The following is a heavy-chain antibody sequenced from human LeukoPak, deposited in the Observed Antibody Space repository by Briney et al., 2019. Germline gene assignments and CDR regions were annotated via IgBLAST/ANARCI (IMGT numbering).Heavy chain of an antibody. CDR2: ISSSSSYI. D-gene: IGHD7-27*01. CDR1: GFTFSNAW. CDR3: ARDPKTGDYYFDY. V-gene: IGHV3-21*01. Sequence: TGGSLRLSCAASGFTFSNAWMSWVRQAPGKGLEWVSSISSSSSYIYYADSVKGRFTISRDNAKNSLYLQMNSLRAEDTAVYYCARDPKTGDYYFDYWGQGTLVTVSS. J-gene: IGHJ4*02.